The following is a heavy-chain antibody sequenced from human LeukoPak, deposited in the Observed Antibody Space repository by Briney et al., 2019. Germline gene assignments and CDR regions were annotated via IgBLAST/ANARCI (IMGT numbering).Heavy chain of an antibody. V-gene: IGHV3-30*18. CDR3: AKNFGYYYDSSGYYFPPVDY. D-gene: IGHD3-22*01. J-gene: IGHJ4*02. Sequence: GGSLRLSCAASTFTFSSYGMHWVRQAPGKGLEWVAVISCDGSNKYYADSVKGRFTISRDNSKNTLYLQMNSLRAEDTAVYYCAKNFGYYYDSSGYYFPPVDYWGQGTLVTVSS. CDR2: ISCDGSNK. CDR1: TFTFSSYG.